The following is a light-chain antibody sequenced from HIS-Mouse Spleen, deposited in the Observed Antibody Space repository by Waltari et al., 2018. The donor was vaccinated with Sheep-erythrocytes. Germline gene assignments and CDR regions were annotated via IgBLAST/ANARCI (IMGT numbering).Light chain of an antibody. CDR2: DVS. Sequence: QSALTQPRSVSGSPGQSVTISCPGTSSAVGCYNYVSWYQQHPGQAPKLMIYDVSKRPSGVPDRFSGSKSGNTASLTISGLQAEDEADYYCCSYAGSYNHVFATGTKVTVL. CDR3: CSYAGSYNHV. CDR1: SSAVGCYNY. V-gene: IGLV2-11*01. J-gene: IGLJ1*01.